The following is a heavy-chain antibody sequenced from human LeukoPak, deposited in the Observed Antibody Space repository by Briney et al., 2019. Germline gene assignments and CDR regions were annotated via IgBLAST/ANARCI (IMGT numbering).Heavy chain of an antibody. CDR3: ARDWNGSGWQSGEPYYYYGMDV. J-gene: IGHJ6*02. Sequence: ASVKVSCKASGYTFTSYGISWVRQAPGQGLEWMGWISAYNGNTNYAQKLQGRVTMTTDTSTSTAYMELRSLRSDDTAVYYCARDWNGSGWQSGEPYYYYGMDVWGQGTTVTVSS. D-gene: IGHD6-19*01. V-gene: IGHV1-18*01. CDR2: ISAYNGNT. CDR1: GYTFTSYG.